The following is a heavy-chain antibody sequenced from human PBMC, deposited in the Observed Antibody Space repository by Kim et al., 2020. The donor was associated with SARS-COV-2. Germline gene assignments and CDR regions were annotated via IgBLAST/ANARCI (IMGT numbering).Heavy chain of an antibody. CDR1: GFTFSSDA. CDR2: ISGSGGST. V-gene: IGHV3-23*01. J-gene: IGHJ4*02. D-gene: IGHD3-10*01. CDR3: AKMNYGSGSLFFDY. Sequence: GGSLRLSCAASGFTFSSDAMSWARQAPGKGLEWVSAISGSGGSTYYADSVKGRFTISRDNSKNTLYLQMNSLRAEDTAVYNCAKMNYGSGSLFFDYWGQGTLVTVPS.